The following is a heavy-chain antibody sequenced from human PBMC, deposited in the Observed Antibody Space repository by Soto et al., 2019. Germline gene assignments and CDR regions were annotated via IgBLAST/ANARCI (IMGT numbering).Heavy chain of an antibody. CDR1: GFTFSSYC. CDR2: IWYDGSNK. J-gene: IGHJ6*02. V-gene: IGHV3-33*01. Sequence: GGSLRLSCAASGFTFSSYCMHWVRQAPGKGLEWVAVIWYDGSNKYYADSVKGRFTISRDNSKNTLYLQMNSLRAEDMAVYYCARGSLVRGEGQDYYYGMDVWGQGTTVTVSS. CDR3: ARGSLVRGEGQDYYYGMDV. D-gene: IGHD3-10*01.